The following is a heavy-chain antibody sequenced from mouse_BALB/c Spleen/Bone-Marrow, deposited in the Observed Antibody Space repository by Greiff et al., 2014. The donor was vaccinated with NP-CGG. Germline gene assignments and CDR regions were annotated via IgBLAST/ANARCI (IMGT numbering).Heavy chain of an antibody. V-gene: IGHV14-3*02. Sequence: EVQVVESGAELVKPGASVKLSCAASGFNIKDTYMHWVKQGPEQGLEWIGRIDPANGNTKYDPKFQGRATITADTSSNTAYLQLSSLTSEDTAVYYCAAYYYGSSQFAYWGQGTLVTVSA. J-gene: IGHJ3*01. CDR2: IDPANGNT. CDR3: AAYYYGSSQFAY. D-gene: IGHD1-1*01. CDR1: GFNIKDTY.